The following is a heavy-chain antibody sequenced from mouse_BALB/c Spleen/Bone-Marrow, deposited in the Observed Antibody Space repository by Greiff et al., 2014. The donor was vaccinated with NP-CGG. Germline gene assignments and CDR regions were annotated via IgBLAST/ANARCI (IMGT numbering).Heavy chain of an antibody. CDR1: GFNIKDTY. J-gene: IGHJ4*01. CDR2: IDPANGNT. D-gene: IGHD4-1*01. Sequence: VQLQQSGAELVKPGATVKLSCTASGFNIKDTYMHWVKQRPEQGLEWIGRIDPANGNTKYDPKFQGKATITADTSSNTAYLQLSSLTSEDTAVYYCARWEYYAMDYWGQGTSVTVSS. V-gene: IGHV14-3*02. CDR3: ARWEYYAMDY.